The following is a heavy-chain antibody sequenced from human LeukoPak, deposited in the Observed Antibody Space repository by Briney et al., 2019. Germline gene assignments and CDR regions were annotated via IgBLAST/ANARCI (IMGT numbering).Heavy chain of an antibody. J-gene: IGHJ6*02. CDR3: SRHAVAGNYYYGMDV. V-gene: IGHV5-51*01. Sequence: GEPLKISCKGSGXSFTNYWIGWVRQMPGKGLEWMGIIYPGDSDTRYSPSFQGQVTISADKSISTAYLQWSSLRPSDTAIYYCSRHAVAGNYYYGMDVWGQGTTVTVSS. CDR1: GXSFTNYW. D-gene: IGHD6-19*01. CDR2: IYPGDSDT.